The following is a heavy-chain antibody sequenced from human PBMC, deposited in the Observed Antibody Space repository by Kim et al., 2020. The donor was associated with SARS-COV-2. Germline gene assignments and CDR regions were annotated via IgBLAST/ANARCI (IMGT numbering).Heavy chain of an antibody. CDR3: ARRGSYFVYYFDY. Sequence: SHPSLKSRVTISVATSKNQFSLKLSSVTAADTAVYYCARRGSYFVYYFDYWGQGTLVTVSS. J-gene: IGHJ4*02. V-gene: IGHV4-39*01. D-gene: IGHD1-26*01.